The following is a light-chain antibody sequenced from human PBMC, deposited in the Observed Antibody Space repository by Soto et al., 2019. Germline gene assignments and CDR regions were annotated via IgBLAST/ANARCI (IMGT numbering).Light chain of an antibody. J-gene: IGKJ1*01. V-gene: IGKV1-5*03. CDR2: KAS. CDR3: QQYFRHAT. Sequence: DIQMTQSPSTLSASIGDSVTITCRASESIRSWVAWYQQTPGKAPKILINKASELEGGVPPRFGGSGSGTEFTLTISSLQPDDFATYYCQQYFRHATFGQGTKVDIK. CDR1: ESIRSW.